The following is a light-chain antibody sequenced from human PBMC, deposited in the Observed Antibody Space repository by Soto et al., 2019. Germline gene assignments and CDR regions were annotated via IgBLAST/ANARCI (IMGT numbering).Light chain of an antibody. CDR3: QQYGSSPPIT. CDR2: GAS. J-gene: IGKJ5*01. V-gene: IGKV3-20*01. CDR1: QSVSSSY. Sequence: EIVLTQSPGTLSLSPGERATLSCRASQSVSSSYLAWYQQKPGQAPRLLIYGASSSATGIPDRFSGSGSGTDFTPTIIRLEPEEFAVYYYQQYGSSPPITFGQGTRLEIK.